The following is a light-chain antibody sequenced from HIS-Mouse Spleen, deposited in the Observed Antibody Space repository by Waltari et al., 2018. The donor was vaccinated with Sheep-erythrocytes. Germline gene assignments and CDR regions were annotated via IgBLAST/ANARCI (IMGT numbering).Light chain of an antibody. V-gene: IGLV1-44*01. Sequence: QSVLTQAPSASGTPGQRVTISCSGSSSNIGSNTVNWYQQLPGTAPKLLIYSNTQRPSGVPDRFSGSKSGTSASLAISGLQSEDEADYYCAAWDDSLNGPVFGGGTKLTVL. CDR3: AAWDDSLNGPV. J-gene: IGLJ3*02. CDR2: SNT. CDR1: SSNIGSNT.